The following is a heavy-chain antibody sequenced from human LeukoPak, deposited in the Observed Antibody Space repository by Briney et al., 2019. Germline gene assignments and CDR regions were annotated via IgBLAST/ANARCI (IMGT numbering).Heavy chain of an antibody. D-gene: IGHD1-26*01. CDR2: IIPIFGTA. V-gene: IGHV1-69*01. CDR1: GGTFSSYA. Sequence: GSSVKVSCKASGGTFSSYAISWVRQAPGQGLEWMGGIIPIFGTANYAQKFQGRVTITADESTSTAYMELSSLRSEDTAVYYCARATELLRLRDAFDIWGQGTMVTVSS. J-gene: IGHJ3*02. CDR3: ARATELLRLRDAFDI.